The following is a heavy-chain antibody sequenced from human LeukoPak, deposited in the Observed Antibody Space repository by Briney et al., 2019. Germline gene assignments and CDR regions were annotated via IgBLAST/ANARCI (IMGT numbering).Heavy chain of an antibody. CDR1: GFTFSSYG. Sequence: GGSLRLSCAASGFTFSSYGMHWVRQAPGKGLEWVAVIWYDGSNKYYADSVKGRFTISRDNSKNTLYLQMNSLRAEDTAVYYCARDSGGSGSYHYWGQGTLVTVSS. D-gene: IGHD3-10*01. V-gene: IGHV3-33*08. CDR2: IWYDGSNK. J-gene: IGHJ4*02. CDR3: ARDSGGSGSYHY.